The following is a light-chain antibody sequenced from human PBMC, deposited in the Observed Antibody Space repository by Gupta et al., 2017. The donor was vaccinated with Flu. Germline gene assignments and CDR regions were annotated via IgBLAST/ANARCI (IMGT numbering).Light chain of an antibody. CDR3: SSYTSSKTLV. J-gene: IGLJ2*01. V-gene: IGLV2-14*01. Sequence: SRDVGGYNYVAWYQQYPGRAPKLIISEVNIRPSGVSHRFSGSKSGNTASLSISGLQPEDEANYYGSSYTSSKTLVFGGGTKVTV. CDR2: EVN. CDR1: SRDVGGYNY.